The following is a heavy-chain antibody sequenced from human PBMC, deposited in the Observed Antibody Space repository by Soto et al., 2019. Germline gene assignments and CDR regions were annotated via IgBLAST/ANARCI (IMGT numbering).Heavy chain of an antibody. CDR1: GYSFTNYW. Sequence: PGESLKISCKTSGYSFTNYWISWVRQMPGKRLEWMGEIDPRDSHTNYSPSFQGHVTMSTDKSNSTAYLQWSSLKASDTAMYYCARQYSSSSFMDAWGQGTTVTVSS. V-gene: IGHV5-10-1*01. CDR2: IDPRDSHT. D-gene: IGHD6-6*01. J-gene: IGHJ6*02. CDR3: ARQYSSSSFMDA.